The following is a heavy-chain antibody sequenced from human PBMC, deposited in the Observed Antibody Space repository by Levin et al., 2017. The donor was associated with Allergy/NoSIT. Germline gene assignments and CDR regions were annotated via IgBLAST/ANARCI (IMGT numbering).Heavy chain of an antibody. D-gene: IGHD3/OR15-3a*01. Sequence: GGSLRLSCGASGFTFSHYALSWVRQAPGKGLEWVSAISGSGTEADYADSVKGRFTISRDNSKDMLYLQMNSLGADDTAVYYCAKRDWFEAFDLWGQGTMVIVSS. J-gene: IGHJ3*01. CDR3: AKRDWFEAFDL. CDR1: GFTFSHYA. CDR2: ISGSGTEA. V-gene: IGHV3-23*01.